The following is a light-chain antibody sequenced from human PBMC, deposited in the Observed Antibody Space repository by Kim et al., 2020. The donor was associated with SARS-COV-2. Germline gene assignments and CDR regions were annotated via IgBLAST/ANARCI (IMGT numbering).Light chain of an antibody. V-gene: IGLV4-69*01. CDR1: SGHSSYA. Sequence: VKLTCTLSSGHSSYAIAWHQQQPEKGPRYLMKLNSDGSHSKGDGIPDRFSGSSSGAERYLTISSLQSEDEADYYCQTWGTGIQWVFGGGTQLTVL. CDR3: QTWGTGIQWV. CDR2: LNSDGSH. J-gene: IGLJ3*02.